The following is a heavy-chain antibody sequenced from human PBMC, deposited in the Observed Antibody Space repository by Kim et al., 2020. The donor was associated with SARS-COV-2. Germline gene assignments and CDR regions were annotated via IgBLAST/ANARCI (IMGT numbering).Heavy chain of an antibody. D-gene: IGHD5-12*01. Sequence: DSVKGRFTISRDNSKNTLYLQMNSLRAEDTAVYYCAKAVVEMATINWFDPWGQGTLVTVSS. CDR3: AKAVVEMATINWFDP. V-gene: IGHV3-30*02. J-gene: IGHJ5*02.